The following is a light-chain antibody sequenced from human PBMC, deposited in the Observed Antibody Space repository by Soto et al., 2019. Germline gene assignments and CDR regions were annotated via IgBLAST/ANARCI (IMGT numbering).Light chain of an antibody. CDR2: GAS. CDR1: QSVRSRY. J-gene: IGKJ2*01. V-gene: IGKV3-20*01. Sequence: EIVLTQSPDTLSLSPGERATLSCKASQSVRSRYLAWYQQKPGQAPRLLIYGASTRATGIPDRFSGSGSGTDFTLTISRLKSEDFAVYSCQQYGSTPYTFGQGTKVDIK. CDR3: QQYGSTPYT.